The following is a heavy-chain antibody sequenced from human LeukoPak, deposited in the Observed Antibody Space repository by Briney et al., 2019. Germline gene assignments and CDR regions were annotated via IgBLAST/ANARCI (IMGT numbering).Heavy chain of an antibody. CDR3: ARQAVPAAKKNWFDP. D-gene: IGHD2-2*01. CDR1: GGSISSYY. J-gene: IGHJ5*02. CDR2: IYYSGST. Sequence: SETLSLTCTVSGGSISSYYWSWIRQPPGKGLEWIGYIYYSGSTNYDPSLKSRVTISVDTSKNQFSLKLSPVTAADTAVYYCARQAVPAAKKNWFDPWGQGTLVTVSS. V-gene: IGHV4-59*01.